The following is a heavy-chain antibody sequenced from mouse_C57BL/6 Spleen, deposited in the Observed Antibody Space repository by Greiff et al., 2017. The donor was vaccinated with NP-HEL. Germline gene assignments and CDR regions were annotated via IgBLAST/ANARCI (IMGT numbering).Heavy chain of an antibody. V-gene: IGHV1-64*01. J-gene: IGHJ2*01. Sequence: QVQLQQPGAELVKPGASVKLSCKASGYTFTSYWMHWVKQRPGQGLEWIGMIHPNSGSTNDNEKFKSKATLTVDKSSSTAYMQLSSLTSEDSAVYYCAITGTRLYFDYWGQGTTLTVSS. CDR3: AITGTRLYFDY. D-gene: IGHD4-1*01. CDR2: IHPNSGST. CDR1: GYTFTSYW.